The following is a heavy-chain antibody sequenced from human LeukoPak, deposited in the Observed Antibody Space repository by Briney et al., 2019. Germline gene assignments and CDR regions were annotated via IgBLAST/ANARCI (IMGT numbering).Heavy chain of an antibody. J-gene: IGHJ4*02. CDR1: GGSISSSSYY. D-gene: IGHD3-3*01. CDR3: ARHLDYDFWSGYFF. CDR2: VYYSGST. Sequence: SQTLSLTCTVSGGSISSSSYYWGWIRQPPGTGLEWIGSVYYSGSTYYNPSLKSRVTMSVDTSKNQFSLKLSSVTAADTAVYYCARHLDYDFWSGYFFWGQGTLVTVSS. V-gene: IGHV4-39*01.